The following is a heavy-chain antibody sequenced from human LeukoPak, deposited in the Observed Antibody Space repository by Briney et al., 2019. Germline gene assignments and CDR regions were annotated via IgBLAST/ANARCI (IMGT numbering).Heavy chain of an antibody. D-gene: IGHD5-24*01. Sequence: PSETLSLTCTVAGGSINNYYWSWVRQPPGKGREWDGYISYSGSNDYNTSLKSRVTMSVDTSQNQFSLKLKSVTPADTAIYYCTRDRRDGYNYVDVWGQGTLVTVSS. J-gene: IGHJ4*02. CDR3: TRDRRDGYNYVDV. CDR1: GGSINNYY. CDR2: ISYSGSN. V-gene: IGHV4-59*01.